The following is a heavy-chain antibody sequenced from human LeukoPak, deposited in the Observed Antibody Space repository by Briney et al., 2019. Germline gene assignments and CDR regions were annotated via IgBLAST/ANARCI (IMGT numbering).Heavy chain of an antibody. J-gene: IGHJ4*02. V-gene: IGHV4-39*01. CDR1: GGSLSSSHYS. D-gene: IGHD5-12*01. CDR3: ARLRVSVTTTSDFDY. CDR2: IYSGGST. Sequence: SETLSPTCTVSGGSLSSSHYSWGWIRQPPGKGLEWIGGIYSGGSTYYNPSLKSRVTISVDTSKNQFSLKLSSVTAADTAVYYCARLRVSVTTTSDFDYWGQGTLVTVSS.